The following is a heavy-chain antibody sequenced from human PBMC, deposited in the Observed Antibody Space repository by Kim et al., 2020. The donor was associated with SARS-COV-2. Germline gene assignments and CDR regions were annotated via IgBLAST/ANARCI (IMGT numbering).Heavy chain of an antibody. D-gene: IGHD3-10*01. CDR2: ITSSSYT. J-gene: IGHJ4*02. Sequence: GGSLRLSCAASGFTFSDHYMIWIRQAPGKGLEWVSYITSSSYTNYADSVKGRFTISRDNAKNSLYLQMNSLRAEDTAIYYCARDTYGIDYWGQGTLVTVSS. CDR3: ARDTYGIDY. CDR1: GFTFSDHY. V-gene: IGHV3-11*05.